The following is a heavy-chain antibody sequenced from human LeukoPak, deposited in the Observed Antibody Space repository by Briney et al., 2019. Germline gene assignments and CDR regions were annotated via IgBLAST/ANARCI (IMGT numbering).Heavy chain of an antibody. Sequence: ESGPTLVNPTQTLTLTCTFSGLSLSTSGEGVGWIRQPPVKALEWLALIYSNDDKRYRPSLKNILTITKDTSKNQVVLTVTNMDPVDTATYYCAHRRHSSSWYDYWGQGTLVTVSS. D-gene: IGHD6-13*01. CDR3: AHRRHSSSWYDY. CDR2: IYSNDDK. V-gene: IGHV2-5*01. J-gene: IGHJ4*02. CDR1: GLSLSTSGEG.